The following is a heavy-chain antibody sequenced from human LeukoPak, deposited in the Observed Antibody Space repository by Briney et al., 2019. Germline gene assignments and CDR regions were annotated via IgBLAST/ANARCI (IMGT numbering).Heavy chain of an antibody. CDR2: ISSSSSYI. J-gene: IGHJ3*02. V-gene: IGHV3-21*01. CDR3: ARDVPNAFDI. Sequence: GGSLRLSCAASGFTFSSYSMNWVRQAPGKGLEWVSSISSSSSYIYYADSVKGRFTISRDNAKSSLYLQMNSLRAEDTAVYYCARDVPNAFDIWGQGTMVTVSS. CDR1: GFTFSSYS.